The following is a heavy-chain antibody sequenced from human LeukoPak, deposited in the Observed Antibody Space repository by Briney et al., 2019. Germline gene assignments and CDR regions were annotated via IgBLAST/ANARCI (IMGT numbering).Heavy chain of an antibody. CDR1: GFNFNNAW. D-gene: IGHD6-6*01. CDR2: IKGKTSGGTT. Sequence: GGSLRLSCAASGFNFNNAWMSWVRQAPGMGLEWVGRIKGKTSGGTTDYAAPVEGRFTISRDDSKNTLFLQMNSLKTEDTAFYYCTTYMAARPDNFGFWGQGTLVTVSS. J-gene: IGHJ4*02. CDR3: TTYMAARPDNFGF. V-gene: IGHV3-15*01.